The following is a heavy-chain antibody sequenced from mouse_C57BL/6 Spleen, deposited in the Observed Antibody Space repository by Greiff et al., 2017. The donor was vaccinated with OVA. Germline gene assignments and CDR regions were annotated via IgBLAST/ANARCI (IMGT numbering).Heavy chain of an antibody. D-gene: IGHD1-1*01. J-gene: IGHJ2*01. CDR2: IDPSDSYT. Sequence: QVQLKQPGAELVRPGTSVKLSCKASGYTFTSYWMHWVKQRPGQGLEWIGVIDPSDSYTNYNQKFKGKATLTVDTSSSTAYMQLSSLTSEDSAVYYCARTDYYGSSLDYWGQGTTLTVSS. V-gene: IGHV1-59*01. CDR1: GYTFTSYW. CDR3: ARTDYYGSSLDY.